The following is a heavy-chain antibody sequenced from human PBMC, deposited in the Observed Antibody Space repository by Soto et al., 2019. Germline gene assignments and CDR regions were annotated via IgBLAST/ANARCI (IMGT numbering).Heavy chain of an antibody. CDR2: ISRSNTYI. D-gene: IGHD2-15*01. J-gene: IGHJ4*02. V-gene: IGHV3-21*01. CDR1: AVTFCVYI. Sequence: AGSMGFCCASSAVTFCVYILVRVSQAPAHGLEWVSSISRSNTYIYYADSLKGRFTITRDTAKTSLYLQMNSLRAEDTAVYYCAKDYCSGGSCEYYFDYWGQGILVRGSS. CDR3: AKDYCSGGSCEYYFDY.